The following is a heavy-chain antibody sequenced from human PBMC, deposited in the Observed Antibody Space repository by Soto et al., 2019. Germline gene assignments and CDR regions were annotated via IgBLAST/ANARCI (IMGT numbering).Heavy chain of an antibody. CDR2: ISAYNGNT. CDR1: GYTFTSYG. J-gene: IGHJ6*02. V-gene: IGHV1-18*01. Sequence: ASVKVSCKASGYTFTSYGISWVRQAPGQGLEWMGWISAYNGNTNYAQKLQGRVTMTTDTSTSTAYMELRSLRSDDTAVYYCAREDSQTNYYYYGMDVWGQGTTVTVSS. D-gene: IGHD3-22*01. CDR3: AREDSQTNYYYYGMDV.